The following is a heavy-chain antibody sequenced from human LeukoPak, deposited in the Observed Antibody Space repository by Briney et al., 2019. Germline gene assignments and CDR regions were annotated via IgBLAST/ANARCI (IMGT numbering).Heavy chain of an antibody. CDR2: ISAYNGNT. D-gene: IGHD1-26*01. V-gene: IGHV1-18*01. Sequence: ASVKASCKASGYTFTSYGISWVRQAPGQGLEWMGWISAYNGNTNYAQKLQGRVTMTTDTSTSTAYMELRSLRSDDTAVYYCARDKVGRWDLHSSRKDYLGQGNLVTVSS. CDR3: ARDKVGRWDLHSSRKDY. CDR1: GYTFTSYG. J-gene: IGHJ4*02.